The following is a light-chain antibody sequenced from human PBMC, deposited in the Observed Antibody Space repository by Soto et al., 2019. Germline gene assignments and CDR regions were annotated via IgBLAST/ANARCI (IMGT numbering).Light chain of an antibody. CDR1: QSVSSY. Sequence: EIVLTQSPATLSVSPGERATLSCRASQSVSSYLAWYQQKPGQAPRLLIYDASNRATGIPARFSGSGSGTDFTLTISSLEPEDFAVYYCQQRSTLGPGTKVDIK. CDR2: DAS. V-gene: IGKV3-11*01. J-gene: IGKJ3*01. CDR3: QQRST.